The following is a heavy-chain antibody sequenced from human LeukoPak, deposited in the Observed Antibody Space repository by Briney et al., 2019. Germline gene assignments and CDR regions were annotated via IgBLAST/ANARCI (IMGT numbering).Heavy chain of an antibody. D-gene: IGHD2/OR15-2a*01. CDR3: TRGDNN. CDR1: GGSISSGSYY. Sequence: TLSLTCTVSGGSISSGSYYWSWIRQPAGKGLEWIGRIYTSGSTNYNPSLKSRVTISVDTSKNQFSLKLSSVTAADTAVYYCTRGDNNWGQGTLVTVSS. J-gene: IGHJ4*02. V-gene: IGHV4-61*02. CDR2: IYTSGST.